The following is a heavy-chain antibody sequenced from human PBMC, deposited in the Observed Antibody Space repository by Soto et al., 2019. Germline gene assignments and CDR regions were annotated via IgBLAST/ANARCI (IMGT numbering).Heavy chain of an antibody. J-gene: IGHJ5*02. D-gene: IGHD3-10*01. Sequence: GGSLRLSCAASGFTFSNAWMSWVRQAPGKGLEWVGRIKSKTDGGTTDYAAPVKGRFTISRDDSKNTLYLQMNSLKTEDTAVYYCTTDLLLWFGELENWFDPWGQGTLVTVSS. V-gene: IGHV3-15*01. CDR3: TTDLLLWFGELENWFDP. CDR1: GFTFSNAW. CDR2: IKSKTDGGTT.